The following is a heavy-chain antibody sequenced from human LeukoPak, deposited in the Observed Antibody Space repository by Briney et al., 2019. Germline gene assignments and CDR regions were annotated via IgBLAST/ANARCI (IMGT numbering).Heavy chain of an antibody. CDR1: GYTFTSYG. CDR3: ARVTALYYYMDV. CDR2: ISTYKGNT. Sequence: GASVKVSCKASGYTFTSYGISWVRQAPGQGLEWMGWISTYKGNTNYAQKLQGRVTMTTDTSTSKVYMELRSLRSDDTAVYYCARVTALYYYMDVWGKGTTVTVSS. V-gene: IGHV1-18*01. J-gene: IGHJ6*03.